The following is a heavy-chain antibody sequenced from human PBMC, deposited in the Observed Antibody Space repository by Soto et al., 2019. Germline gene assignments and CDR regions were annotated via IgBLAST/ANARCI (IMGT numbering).Heavy chain of an antibody. CDR2: ISSSSSTI. D-gene: IGHD1-26*01. V-gene: IGHV3-48*02. CDR3: ARKLSGRYKSDPDN. Sequence: GGSLRLSCAASGFTFSSYSMNCVRQAQGKGLEWVSYISSSSSTIYYADSVKGRLTITRDNTKTSLYLQMMSLRDEDTAVFYCARKLSGRYKSDPDNWGQGTLVTVSS. J-gene: IGHJ4*02. CDR1: GFTFSSYS.